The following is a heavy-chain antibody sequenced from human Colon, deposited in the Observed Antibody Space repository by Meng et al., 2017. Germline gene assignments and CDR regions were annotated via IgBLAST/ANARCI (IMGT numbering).Heavy chain of an antibody. V-gene: IGHV3-21*01. J-gene: IGHJ5*02. CDR1: GLTFSKHS. D-gene: IGHD6-19*01. Sequence: GGSLRLSCAASGLTFSKHSMNWVRQAPGKELEWVSSITTGGTYIYYADSVKGRFSISRDNAKNSLSLQMNNLRPEDTAVYFCARVGLRAVAGLGPIDTWGQGTLVTVSS. CDR3: ARVGLRAVAGLGPIDT. CDR2: ITTGGTYI.